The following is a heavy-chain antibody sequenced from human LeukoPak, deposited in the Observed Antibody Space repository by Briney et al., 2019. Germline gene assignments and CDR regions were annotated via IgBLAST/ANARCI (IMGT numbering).Heavy chain of an antibody. V-gene: IGHV3-48*01. Sequence: GGSLRLSCAASGFTFSAYAMNWVRQAPGKGLECVSFITSSSSTIYYADSMKGRVTISRDNAKNSLYLQMNSLRAEDTAVYHCVRDRDGGSFDNWGQGTLVTVSS. D-gene: IGHD4-23*01. J-gene: IGHJ4*02. CDR1: GFTFSAYA. CDR3: VRDRDGGSFDN. CDR2: ITSSSSTI.